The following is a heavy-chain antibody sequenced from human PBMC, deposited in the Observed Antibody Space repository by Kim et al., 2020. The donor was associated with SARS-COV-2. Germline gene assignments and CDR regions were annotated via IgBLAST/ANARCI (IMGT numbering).Heavy chain of an antibody. V-gene: IGHV7-4-1*02. J-gene: IGHJ3*02. CDR1: GYTFTSYA. CDR2: INTNTGNP. D-gene: IGHD4-17*01. Sequence: ASVKVSCKASGYTFTSYAMNWVRQAPGQGLEWMGWINTNTGNPTYAQGFTGRFVFSLDTSVSTAYLQISSLKAEDTAVYYCAIAHRGGDYGDDAFDIWGQGTMVTVSS. CDR3: AIAHRGGDYGDDAFDI.